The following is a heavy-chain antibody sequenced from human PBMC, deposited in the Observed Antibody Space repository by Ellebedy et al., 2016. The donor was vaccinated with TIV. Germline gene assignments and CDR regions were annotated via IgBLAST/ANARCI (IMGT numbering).Heavy chain of an antibody. Sequence: SGPTLVKPTETLTLTCTVSGFSLSNPTMGVSWIRQPPGKALEWLAHIFSDGGNSYRTSLKSRLTISRDTSKSQVVLTMTNMDPVDTATYYCAHRYCSGGTCYSDAFDIWGQGTMVTVSS. CDR3: AHRYCSGGTCYSDAFDI. CDR1: GFSLSNPTMG. D-gene: IGHD2-15*01. V-gene: IGHV2-26*01. CDR2: IFSDGGN. J-gene: IGHJ3*02.